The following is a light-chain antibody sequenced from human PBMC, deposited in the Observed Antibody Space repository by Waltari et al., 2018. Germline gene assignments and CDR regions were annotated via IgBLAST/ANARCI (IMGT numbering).Light chain of an antibody. CDR1: QNILYSSSNKNY. V-gene: IGKV4-1*01. CDR2: WAS. CDR3: QQYFKTPLT. Sequence: DIVMTQSPDSLVVSLGERATINGKPSQNILYSSSNKNYLAWYQQKPRQPPKLLIYWASTRESGAPDRFSGTGSGTDFTLTISRLQAEDVAVYYCQQYFKTPLTFGGGTKVEIK. J-gene: IGKJ4*01.